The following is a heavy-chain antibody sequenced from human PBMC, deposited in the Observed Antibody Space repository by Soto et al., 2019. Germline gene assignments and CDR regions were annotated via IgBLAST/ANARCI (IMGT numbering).Heavy chain of an antibody. CDR3: ARDVDTAMGNWFDP. D-gene: IGHD5-18*01. CDR1: GGSISSSSYY. Sequence: PSETLSLTCTVSGGSISSSSYYWGWLRQPPGKGLEWIGSIYYSGSTYYNPSLKSRVTISVDTSKNQFSLKLSSVTAADTAVYYCARDVDTAMGNWFDPWGQGTLVTVSS. CDR2: IYYSGST. V-gene: IGHV4-39*07. J-gene: IGHJ5*02.